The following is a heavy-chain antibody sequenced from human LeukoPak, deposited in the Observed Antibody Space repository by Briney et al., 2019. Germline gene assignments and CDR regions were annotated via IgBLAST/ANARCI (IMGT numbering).Heavy chain of an antibody. CDR3: ARDSSVWITMVRGGGYFDY. CDR2: INPNSGGT. D-gene: IGHD3-10*01. V-gene: IGHV1-2*02. Sequence: ASVKVSCKASGYTFTIYGMSWVRQAPGQGLEWMGWINPNSGGTNYAQKFQGRVTMTRDTSISTAYMELSRLRSDDTAVYYCARDSSVWITMVRGGGYFDYWGQGTLVTVSS. J-gene: IGHJ4*02. CDR1: GYTFTIYG.